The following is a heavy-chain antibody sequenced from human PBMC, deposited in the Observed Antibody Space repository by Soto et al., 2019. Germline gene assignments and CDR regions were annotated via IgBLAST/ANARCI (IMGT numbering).Heavy chain of an antibody. J-gene: IGHJ4*02. V-gene: IGHV3-23*01. CDR1: GFTFSSYA. CDR2: ISGSGGST. CDR3: AKPSGSSGWYPFDY. Sequence: PGGSLRLSCAASGFTFSSYAMSWVRQAPGKGLEWVSAISGSGGSTYYADSVKGRFTIPRDNSKNTLYLQMNSLRAEDTAVYYCAKPSGSSGWYPFDYWGQGTLVTVSS. D-gene: IGHD6-19*01.